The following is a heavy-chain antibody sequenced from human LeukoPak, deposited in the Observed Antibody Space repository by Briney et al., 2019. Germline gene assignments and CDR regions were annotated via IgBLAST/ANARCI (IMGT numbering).Heavy chain of an antibody. CDR2: INRDGTST. V-gene: IGHV3-74*01. J-gene: IGHJ5*02. Sequence: GGSLRLSCAASEFTWMHWVRQAPEDGLVWVSRINRDGTSTNYADSVKGRFAMSRDSATNTLHLQMNGLRAEDTAVYYCAINPAGSYGYFDPWGQGTLVTVSS. CDR1: EFTW. CDR3: AINPAGSYGYFDP. D-gene: IGHD3-10*01.